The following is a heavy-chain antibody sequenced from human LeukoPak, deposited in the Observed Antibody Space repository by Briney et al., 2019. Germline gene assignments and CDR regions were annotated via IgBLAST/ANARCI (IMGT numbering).Heavy chain of an antibody. V-gene: IGHV3-43*02. CDR3: AKDYFPEVGITWFDP. CDR2: ISGDGDNT. J-gene: IGHJ5*02. D-gene: IGHD3-16*01. CDR1: GFXFDDYA. Sequence: GGSLRLSCATSGFXFDDYAMHWVRQAPGKGQEWVSLISGDGDNTYYADSVKGRFTISRDNSESSLYLQMNSLRTEDTALYYCAKDYFPEVGITWFDPWGRGTLVTVSP.